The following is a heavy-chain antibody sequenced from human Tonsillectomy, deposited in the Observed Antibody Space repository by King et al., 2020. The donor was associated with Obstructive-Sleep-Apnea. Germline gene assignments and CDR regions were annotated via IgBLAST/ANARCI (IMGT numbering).Heavy chain of an antibody. Sequence: QLVQSGAEVKKPGASVKVSCKVSGYTLTELSMHWVRQTPGKGLEWMEGFDPENGESIYAQKFQGRVTMTEDTSTDTAYMELSSLRSEDTAVYYCVTLGAVAGSGDAFDIWGQGTMVTVSS. J-gene: IGHJ3*02. D-gene: IGHD6-19*01. CDR2: FDPENGES. CDR3: VTLGAVAGSGDAFDI. V-gene: IGHV1-24*01. CDR1: GYTLTELS.